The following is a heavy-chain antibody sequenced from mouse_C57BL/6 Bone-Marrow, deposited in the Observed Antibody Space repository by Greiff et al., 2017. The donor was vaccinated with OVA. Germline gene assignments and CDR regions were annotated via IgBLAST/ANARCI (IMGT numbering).Heavy chain of an antibody. CDR2: IDPNSGGT. Sequence: QVQLKQPGAELVKPGASVKLSCKASGYTFTSYWMHWVKQRPGRGLEWMGRIDPNSGGTKYNEKFKSKATLTVDKPSSTAYMQLSSLTSEDSAVYYCARCYYYGSSYDWYFDVWGTGTTVTVSS. V-gene: IGHV1-72*01. D-gene: IGHD1-1*01. CDR3: ARCYYYGSSYDWYFDV. CDR1: GYTFTSYW. J-gene: IGHJ1*03.